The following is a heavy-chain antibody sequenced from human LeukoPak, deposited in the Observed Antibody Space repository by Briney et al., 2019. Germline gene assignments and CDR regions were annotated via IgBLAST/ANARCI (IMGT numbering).Heavy chain of an antibody. J-gene: IGHJ3*01. CDR1: GDSVSTNGVA. CDR2: TYYTSKWNT. CDR3: ARGRASAFDV. Sequence: PSQTLSLTCAISGDSVSTNGVAWKWVRHSPSRGREGLGSTYYTSKWNTDSAVSVKSRILVNPDKSQNHFYLPLKSVTSEDTAVYYCARGRASAFDVWGQGTMVTVSS. V-gene: IGHV6-1*01. D-gene: IGHD6-25*01.